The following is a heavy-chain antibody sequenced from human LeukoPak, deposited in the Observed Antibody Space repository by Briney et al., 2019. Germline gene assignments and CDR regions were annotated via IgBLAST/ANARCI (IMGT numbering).Heavy chain of an antibody. CDR2: IYYSGST. D-gene: IGHD1-26*01. J-gene: IGHJ4*02. CDR1: GGSISSYY. CDR3: ARSEWELRYYFDY. Sequence: SETLSLTCTVSGGSISSYYWSWIRQPPGKGLEWIGYIYYSGSTNYNPSLKSRVTISVDTSKNQFSLKLSSVTAADTAVYYCARSEWELRYYFDYWGQGTLVTVSS. V-gene: IGHV4-59*01.